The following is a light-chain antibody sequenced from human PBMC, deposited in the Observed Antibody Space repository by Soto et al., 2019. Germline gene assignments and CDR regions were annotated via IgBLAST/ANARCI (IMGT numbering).Light chain of an antibody. CDR3: SGWDYRLNGLVV. J-gene: IGLJ2*01. CDR1: SSNIGSNT. CDR2: SNN. Sequence: QSVLTQPPSASGTPGQRVTISCFGSSSNIGSNTVNWYQQHPGTAPTHLIYSNNQQPSGVPDRFSGSKSGTSASLAISGLQSEDEDDYHCSGWDYRLNGLVVFGGGTKVTVL. V-gene: IGLV1-44*01.